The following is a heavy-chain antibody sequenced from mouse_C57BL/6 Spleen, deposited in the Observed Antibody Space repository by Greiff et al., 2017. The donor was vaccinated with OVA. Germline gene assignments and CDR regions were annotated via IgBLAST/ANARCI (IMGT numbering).Heavy chain of an antibody. CDR1: GYTFTDYN. V-gene: IGHV1-18*01. J-gene: IGHJ3*01. D-gene: IGHD2-2*01. CDR2: INPNNGGT. Sequence: EVQLQQSGPELVKPGASVKIPCKASGYTFTDYNMDWVKQSHGKSLEWIGDINPNNGGTIYNQKFKGKATLTVDKSSSTAYMELRSLTSEDTAVYYCARRGSYGYDRFAYWGQGTLVTVSA. CDR3: ARRGSYGYDRFAY.